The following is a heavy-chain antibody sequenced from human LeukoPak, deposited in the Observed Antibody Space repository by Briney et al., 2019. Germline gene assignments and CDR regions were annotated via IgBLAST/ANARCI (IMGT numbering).Heavy chain of an antibody. J-gene: IGHJ4*02. D-gene: IGHD6-6*01. CDR1: GGSISSGGYY. CDR3: ARAGYSSSSEIDY. Sequence: SETLSLTCTVSGGSISSGGYYWSWIRQHPGKGLEWIGYIYYSGSTHYNPSLKSRVTISVDTSKNQFSLKLSSVAAADTAVYYCARAGYSSSSEIDYWGQGTLVTVSS. CDR2: IYYSGST. V-gene: IGHV4-31*03.